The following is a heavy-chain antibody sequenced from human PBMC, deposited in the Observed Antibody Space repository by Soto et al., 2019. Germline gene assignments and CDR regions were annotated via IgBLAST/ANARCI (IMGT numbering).Heavy chain of an antibody. CDR3: ARVSYYYGSGSFDY. Sequence: EVKLVESGGGLVQPGGSLRLSCAASGLTFSDHYMDWVRQAPGKGLEWVGRTRNKANSYTTEYAASVKGRFTISRDDSKNSLYLQMNSLKTEDTAVYYCARVSYYYGSGSFDYWGQGTLVTVSS. CDR1: GLTFSDHY. J-gene: IGHJ4*02. D-gene: IGHD3-10*01. CDR2: TRNKANSYTT. V-gene: IGHV3-72*01.